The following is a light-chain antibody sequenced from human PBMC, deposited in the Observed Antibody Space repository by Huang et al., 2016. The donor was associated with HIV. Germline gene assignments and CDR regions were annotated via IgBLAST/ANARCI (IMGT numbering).Light chain of an antibody. V-gene: IGKV4-1*01. CDR1: QSLFYNSNNKNY. Sequence: DIVMIQSPDSLAVSLGERATINCKSSQSLFYNSNNKNYLSWYQQKPGQHPNLLIYWASSRKSGVPDRFSGSGSETDFTLTISSLQAEDVAVYYCQQHYSSPPTFGQGTKLEIK. CDR3: QQHYSSPPT. J-gene: IGKJ2*01. CDR2: WAS.